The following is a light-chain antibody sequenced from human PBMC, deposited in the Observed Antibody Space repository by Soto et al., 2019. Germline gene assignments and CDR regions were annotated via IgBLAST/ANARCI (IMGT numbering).Light chain of an antibody. CDR2: EVR. Sequence: QSVLAQPASVPGSRGQSITITCTGTRSDLVGDNYVSGYQQYQGEGPKAWIDEVRKGPAGVSDRFFGFKPGHPASLTLSRLQAEDEADYYCTSYPDSGHYVFGTGTKVTV. V-gene: IGLV2-14*03. J-gene: IGLJ1*01. CDR1: RSDLVGDNY. CDR3: TSYPDSGHYV.